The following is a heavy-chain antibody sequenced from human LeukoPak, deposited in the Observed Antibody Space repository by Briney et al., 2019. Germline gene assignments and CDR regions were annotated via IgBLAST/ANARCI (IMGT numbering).Heavy chain of an antibody. CDR2: IRYDGTSK. J-gene: IGHJ4*02. D-gene: IGHD1-26*01. Sequence: GGSLRLSCAASGFTLSSSGMHCVRQAPGKGLEGVAFIRYDGTSKYYADSVKGRFTISRDNSKNTVYMQMNSLRAEDTAVYYCAKETRGSYSDYWGQGTLVTVSS. CDR1: GFTLSSSG. V-gene: IGHV3-30*02. CDR3: AKETRGSYSDY.